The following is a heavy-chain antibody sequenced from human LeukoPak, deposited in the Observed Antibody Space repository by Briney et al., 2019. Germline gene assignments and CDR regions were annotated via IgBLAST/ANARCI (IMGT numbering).Heavy chain of an antibody. CDR1: GYIFTTYY. CDR2: INPRGGST. D-gene: IGHD6-19*01. CDR3: ARVRSDVEAVADFDY. V-gene: IGHV1-46*01. Sequence: GASVKVSCKASGYIFTTYYMHWLRQAPGQGPEWMGIINPRGGSTDYAQKFQGRVTMTRNTSISTAYMELSSLRSEDTAVYYCARVRSDVEAVADFDYWGQGTLVTVSS. J-gene: IGHJ4*02.